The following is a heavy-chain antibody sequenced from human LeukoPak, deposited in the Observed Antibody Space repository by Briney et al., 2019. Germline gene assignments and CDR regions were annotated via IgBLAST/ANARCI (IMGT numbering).Heavy chain of an antibody. V-gene: IGHV1-69*13. CDR2: IIPIFGTA. Sequence: ASVMVSCKACGGTFSSYAISWVRQAPGQGLEWMGGIIPIFGTANYAQKFQGRVTITADESTSNAYMELNSLRSEDTAVYYCARDQGVGGNSYSLDYWGQGTLVTVSS. CDR3: ARDQGVGGNSYSLDY. J-gene: IGHJ4*02. CDR1: GGTFSSYA. D-gene: IGHD5-18*01.